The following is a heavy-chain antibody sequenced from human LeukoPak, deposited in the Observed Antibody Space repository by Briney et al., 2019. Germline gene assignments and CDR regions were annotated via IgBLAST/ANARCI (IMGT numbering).Heavy chain of an antibody. J-gene: IGHJ2*01. CDR2: INHSGST. CDR1: GGSFSGYY. V-gene: IGHV4-34*01. D-gene: IGHD2-21*01. Sequence: SETLSLTCAVYGGSFSGYYWSWIRQPPGKGLEWIGEINHSGSTNYNPSLKSRVTISVDTSKNQFSLKLSSVTAADTAVYYCARPRIRDFDIWGRGTLVTVSS. CDR3: ARPRIRDFDI.